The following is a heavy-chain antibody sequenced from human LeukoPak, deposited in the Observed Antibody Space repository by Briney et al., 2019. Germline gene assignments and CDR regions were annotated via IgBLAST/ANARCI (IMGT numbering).Heavy chain of an antibody. V-gene: IGHV3-43*02. J-gene: IGHJ4*02. D-gene: IGHD1-26*01. Sequence: GGPLRLFCAPSGFTCDDYAMLWVRQAPGKGLEGVSLISGDGGSTYYADSVKGRFTISRDNSKNSLYLQMNSLRTEDTALYYCAKDIQSGAGGFDYWGQGTLVTVSS. CDR2: ISGDGGST. CDR3: AKDIQSGAGGFDY. CDR1: GFTCDDYA.